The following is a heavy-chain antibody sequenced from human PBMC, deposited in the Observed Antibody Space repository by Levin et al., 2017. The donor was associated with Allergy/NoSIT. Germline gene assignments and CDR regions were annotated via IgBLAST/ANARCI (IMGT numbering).Heavy chain of an antibody. CDR1: GFAFGDYA. CDR2: ITGGGSDT. J-gene: IGHJ3*01. CDR3: ARKQAGTSGFSFDV. D-gene: IGHD6-19*01. Sequence: GESLKISCAASGFAFGDYAMTWVRQAPGKGLEWVSDITGGGSDTWYGDSVKGRFTVSRDNSKDMLYLELNSLRVEDTGIYYCARKQAGTSGFSFDVWGQGTTVTVSS. V-gene: IGHV3-23*01.